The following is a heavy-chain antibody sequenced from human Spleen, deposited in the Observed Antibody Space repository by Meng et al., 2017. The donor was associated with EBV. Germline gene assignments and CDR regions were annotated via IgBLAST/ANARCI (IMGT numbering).Heavy chain of an antibody. CDR2: IIPIFGTA. V-gene: IGHV1-69*01. CDR1: GGPFSSYA. J-gene: IGHJ4*02. D-gene: IGHD4-17*01. CDR3: ARDHPGYGDYVHD. Sequence: VQLVQSGADVKKPGSLGKVSGNASGGPFSSYAATWVRQAPGKGLELMGDIIPIFGTANYAQKFQGRVTITADESTSTAYMELSSLRSEDTAVYYCARDHPGYGDYVHDWGQGPLVTVSS.